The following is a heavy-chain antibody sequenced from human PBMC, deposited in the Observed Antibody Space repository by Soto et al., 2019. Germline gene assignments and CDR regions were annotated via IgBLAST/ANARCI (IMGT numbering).Heavy chain of an antibody. CDR1: GFKFSNYA. V-gene: IGHV3-23*01. CDR2: ISATGGGT. Sequence: GGSLRLSCAASGFKFSNYAMSWVRQAPGKGLEWVSLISATGGGTYYADSVKGRFTISRDNSHNTLYLQVHSLTAEDTAVYYCAKDGRPGGNSAFYFDFWGQGAQVTVYS. D-gene: IGHD3-16*01. CDR3: AKDGRPGGNSAFYFDF. J-gene: IGHJ4*02.